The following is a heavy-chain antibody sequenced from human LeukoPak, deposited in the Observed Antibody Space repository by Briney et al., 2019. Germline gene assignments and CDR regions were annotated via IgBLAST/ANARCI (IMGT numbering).Heavy chain of an antibody. V-gene: IGHV4-4*07. CDR2: IYTSGST. J-gene: IGHJ4*02. D-gene: IGHD3-22*01. CDR1: GGSLSSYY. Sequence: SETLSLTCTVSGGSLSSYYWSWIRQPAGKGLEWIGRIYTSGSTNSNPSLKSRVTMSVDTSKNQFSLKLSSVTAADTAVYYCARLRPPYYYYDSSGYIDYWGQGTLSPSPQ. CDR3: ARLRPPYYYYDSSGYIDY.